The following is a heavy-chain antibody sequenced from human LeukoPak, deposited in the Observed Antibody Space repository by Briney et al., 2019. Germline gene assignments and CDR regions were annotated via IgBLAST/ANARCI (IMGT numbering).Heavy chain of an antibody. Sequence: GGSLRLSCAASGFTFSDYYMSWIRQAPGKGLEWVSYISGGGSTIHYADSVKGRFTISRDNAKNSLYLQMNSLRAEDTAVYYCERDIYYYDSSGYSFHGGSDYWGQGTLVTVSS. CDR3: ERDIYYYDSSGYSFHGGSDY. CDR1: GFTFSDYY. D-gene: IGHD3-22*01. CDR2: ISGGGSTI. V-gene: IGHV3-11*04. J-gene: IGHJ4*02.